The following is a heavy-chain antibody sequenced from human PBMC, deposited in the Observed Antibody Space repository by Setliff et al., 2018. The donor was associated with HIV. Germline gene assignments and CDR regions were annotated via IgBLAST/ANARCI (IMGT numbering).Heavy chain of an antibody. CDR3: ATTVVAATAFDY. Sequence: PGGSLRLSCAVSGFPFSSYEMNWVRQAPGKGLEWLSYISSTSAVMHYADSVKGRFTISRDNAKNSLYLQMNSLRAEDTAVYYCATTVVAATAFDYWGQGTLVTVSS. D-gene: IGHD2-15*01. CDR1: GFPFSSYE. CDR2: ISSTSAVM. V-gene: IGHV3-48*03. J-gene: IGHJ4*02.